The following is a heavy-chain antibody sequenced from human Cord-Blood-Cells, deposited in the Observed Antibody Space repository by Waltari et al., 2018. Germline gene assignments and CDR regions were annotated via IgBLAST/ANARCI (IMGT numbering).Heavy chain of an antibody. D-gene: IGHD5-12*01. V-gene: IGHV1-69*01. CDR1: GGTFSSYA. J-gene: IGHJ4*02. CDR3: ATPRSNIVATIRFDY. CDR2: IIPILGTA. Sequence: QVQLVQSGAEVKKPGASVKVSCKASGGTFSSYANSWVGQAPGQGLEWTGGIIPILGTANYAQKFQGRVTITADESTSTAYMELSSLRSEDTAVYYCATPRSNIVATIRFDYWGQGTLVTVSS.